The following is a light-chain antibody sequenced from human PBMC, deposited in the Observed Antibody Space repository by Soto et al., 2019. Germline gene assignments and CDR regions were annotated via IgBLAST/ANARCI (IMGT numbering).Light chain of an antibody. Sequence: DFQMTQSPSTLSASAGDRVTITCRASQSITIWLAWYQQKPGKAPKLLIYDASTLESGVPSRFSGSGSGTEFTLTISSLQPDDFATYYCQQFHSFPITFGQGTRLEIK. CDR2: DAS. J-gene: IGKJ5*01. CDR1: QSITIW. V-gene: IGKV1-5*01. CDR3: QQFHSFPIT.